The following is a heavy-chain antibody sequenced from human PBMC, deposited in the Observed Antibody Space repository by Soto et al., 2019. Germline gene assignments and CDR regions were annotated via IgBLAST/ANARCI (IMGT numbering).Heavy chain of an antibody. D-gene: IGHD1-20*01. CDR1: GFTFSSYG. V-gene: IGHV3-33*03. CDR3: ATSNWNFFDY. CDR2: IWNDGSNK. J-gene: IGHJ4*02. Sequence: QVQLVESGGGVVQPGGSLRLSCTASGFTFSSYGMHWVRQAPGKGLEWVAVIWNDGSNKLYPDSVKGRLTISRDNSKSTLFLQMNSLRAEDTAVYYCATSNWNFFDYWGQGTLVTVSS.